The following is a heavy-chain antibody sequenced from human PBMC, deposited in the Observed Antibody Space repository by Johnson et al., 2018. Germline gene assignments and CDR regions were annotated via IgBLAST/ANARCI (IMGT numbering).Heavy chain of an antibody. CDR1: GFPFSTYG. D-gene: IGHD3-22*01. CDR3: AKYHDTSGDPDYYWEV. J-gene: IGHJ6*03. V-gene: IGHV3-23*04. CDR2: ISGNGHRT. Sequence: EVQLVESGGGLVQPGGSLRLSCGASGFPFSTYGMYWVRQAPLKGLVWVSGISGNGHRTYYAYSVKGRFTISRDNSKNALYLQRSSLRVADTAVYYCAKYHDTSGDPDYYWEVWGKGTTVTVSS.